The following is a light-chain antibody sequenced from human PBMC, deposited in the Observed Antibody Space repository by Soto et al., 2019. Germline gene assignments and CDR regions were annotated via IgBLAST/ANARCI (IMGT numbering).Light chain of an antibody. Sequence: QSVLTQPPSASGTPGQRVTISCSGSSSNIGSNTVNWYQQFPGTAPKLLIYSNNQRPSGVPDRFSGSKSGTSASLAISGLQSEYEADYYCTAWDDSLNALVFGGGTKLTVL. CDR2: SNN. CDR3: TAWDDSLNALV. CDR1: SSNIGSNT. J-gene: IGLJ3*02. V-gene: IGLV1-44*01.